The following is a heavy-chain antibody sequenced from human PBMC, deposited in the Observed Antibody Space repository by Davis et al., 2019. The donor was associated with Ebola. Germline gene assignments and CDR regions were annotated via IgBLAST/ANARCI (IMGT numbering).Heavy chain of an antibody. CDR3: ARGGGTIYPYYFDY. Sequence: GESLKIPCAASGLTLSSYGMHWVSQAPGKGLVWVAVIWYDGSNKYYADSVKGRFTISRENAKNSLYLQMNSLRAGDTAVYYCARGGGTIYPYYFDYWGQGTLVTVSS. V-gene: IGHV3-33*08. D-gene: IGHD2-15*01. CDR2: IWYDGSNK. CDR1: GLTLSSYG. J-gene: IGHJ4*02.